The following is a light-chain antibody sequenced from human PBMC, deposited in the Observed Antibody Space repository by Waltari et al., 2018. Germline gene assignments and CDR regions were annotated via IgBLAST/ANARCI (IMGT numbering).Light chain of an antibody. CDR3: QQRSNWPGYT. CDR1: QSVSSY. CDR2: DAS. J-gene: IGKJ2*01. V-gene: IGKV3-11*01. Sequence: EIVLTQSPATLSLSPGERATLSCRASQSVSSYLAWYQQKPGQAPRLLIYDASSRATVIPARFSGSGSGTDFTLTISILEPEDFAVYYCQQRSNWPGYTFGQGTKLEIK.